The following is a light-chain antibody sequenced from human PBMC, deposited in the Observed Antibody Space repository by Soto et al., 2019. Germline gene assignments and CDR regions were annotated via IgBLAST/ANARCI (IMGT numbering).Light chain of an antibody. Sequence: QSVLTKPPSASGTPGQRVTISCSGSSSNIASNTVNWYQQLPGTAPKLLIYSNNQRPSGVPDRFSGSKSGTSASLAISGLQSEDEADYYCAAWDDSLNGFYVFGTGTKVTVL. CDR2: SNN. CDR1: SSNIASNT. CDR3: AAWDDSLNGFYV. J-gene: IGLJ1*01. V-gene: IGLV1-44*01.